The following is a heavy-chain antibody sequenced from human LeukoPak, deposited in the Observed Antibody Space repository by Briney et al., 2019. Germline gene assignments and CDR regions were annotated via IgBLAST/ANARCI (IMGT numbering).Heavy chain of an antibody. Sequence: SETLSLTCTVSGGSISNGGYYWSWIRQPPGKGLEWIGYIYHSGNTYYNPSLKSRVTISVDRSKNQFSLKLTSVTAADTAVYYCARAVPKGTTFDYWGQGTLVTVSS. CDR3: ARAVPKGTTFDY. CDR2: IYHSGNT. D-gene: IGHD2/OR15-2a*01. J-gene: IGHJ4*02. CDR1: GGSISNGGYY. V-gene: IGHV4-30-2*01.